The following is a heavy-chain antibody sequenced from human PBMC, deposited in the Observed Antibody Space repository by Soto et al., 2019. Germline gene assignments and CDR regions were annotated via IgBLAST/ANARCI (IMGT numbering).Heavy chain of an antibody. Sequence: GESLKISCKGSGYSFTNYWIGWVRQLPGKGLEWMGIIYPGDSDTRYSPSFQGQVTISADKSINTAYLQWSSLKASDTAMYYCASWYYYDRSGYMIDYLGKXTLGTVSS. D-gene: IGHD3-22*01. CDR2: IYPGDSDT. V-gene: IGHV5-51*01. J-gene: IGHJ4*02. CDR3: ASWYYYDRSGYMIDY. CDR1: GYSFTNYW.